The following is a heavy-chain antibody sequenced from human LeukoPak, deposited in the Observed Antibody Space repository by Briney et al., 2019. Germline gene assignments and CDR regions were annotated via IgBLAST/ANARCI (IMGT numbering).Heavy chain of an antibody. CDR3: ARDFYGGNSEVVSWHFDL. D-gene: IGHD4-23*01. Sequence: LPGGSLRLSCAASGFTVSTNYMSWVRQAPGRGLEWVSVIYSGGSSTYYADSVKGRFTISRDKSKNTLYLQMNSLRGEDTAAYYCARDFYGGNSEVVSWHFDLWGRGTLVRVSS. CDR2: IYSGGSST. CDR1: GFTVSTNY. J-gene: IGHJ2*01. V-gene: IGHV3-66*01.